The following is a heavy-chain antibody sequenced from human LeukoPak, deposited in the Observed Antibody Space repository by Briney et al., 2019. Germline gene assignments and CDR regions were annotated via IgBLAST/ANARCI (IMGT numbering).Heavy chain of an antibody. CDR1: GFTFSRYA. D-gene: IGHD3-10*01. CDR3: ARGGVDYYGSGTYYLMYYFDY. J-gene: IGHJ4*02. Sequence: GGSLRLSCAASGFTFSRYARSWVRQAPGKGLEWVSGISSSGGNTYYADSVKGRFTFSRDNSKNTIYLQMNSLRAEDTAVYFCARGGVDYYGSGTYYLMYYFDYWGQGALVTVSS. CDR2: ISSSGGNT. V-gene: IGHV3-23*01.